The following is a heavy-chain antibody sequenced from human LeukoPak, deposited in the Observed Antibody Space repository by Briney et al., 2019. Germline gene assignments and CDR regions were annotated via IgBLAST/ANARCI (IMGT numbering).Heavy chain of an antibody. V-gene: IGHV1-69*05. CDR2: IISMFGTT. J-gene: IGHJ4*02. D-gene: IGHD3-22*01. CDR3: ARFHYDDSSSYYNPYVDF. CDR1: GGTFNSFG. Sequence: GASVKVSCKASGGTFNSFGFSWVRQAPGQGLEWMGAIISMFGTTNYAQKFECRVTITTAESQGTAYLALSSLRSEDTAVYYCARFHYDDSSSYYNPYVDFWGQGTLVTVSS.